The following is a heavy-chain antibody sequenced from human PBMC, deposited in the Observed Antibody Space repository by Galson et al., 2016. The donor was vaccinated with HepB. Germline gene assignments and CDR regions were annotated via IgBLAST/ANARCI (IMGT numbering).Heavy chain of an antibody. Sequence: PALVKPTQTLTLTCTLSGISLTSSGVGVGWIRQPPGKALEWVALIYWDGDERYSPSLKTRLTVTKDTPTNQVVLTMTSVDPVDTATNYCADRISDYYGSGTRYDRAPAFDIWGQGTTVTVSS. CDR1: GISLTSSGVG. V-gene: IGHV2-5*02. CDR3: ADRISDYYGSGTRYDRAPAFDI. D-gene: IGHD3-10*01. CDR2: IYWDGDE. J-gene: IGHJ3*02.